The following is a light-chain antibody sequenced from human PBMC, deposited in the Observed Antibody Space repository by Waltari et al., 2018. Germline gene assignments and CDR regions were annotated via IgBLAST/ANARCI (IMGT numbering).Light chain of an antibody. V-gene: IGKV3-11*01. CDR3: QQRSNLWT. CDR1: QSVSSY. J-gene: IGKJ1*01. CDR2: EAS. Sequence: EIVLTQSPATLSLSPGERATLSCRASQSVSSYLAWYQQKPGQAPRLLIYEASNRATGIPARFSGSGSGTDFTLTISSLEPEDFTVYYCQQRSNLWTFGQGTKVEIK.